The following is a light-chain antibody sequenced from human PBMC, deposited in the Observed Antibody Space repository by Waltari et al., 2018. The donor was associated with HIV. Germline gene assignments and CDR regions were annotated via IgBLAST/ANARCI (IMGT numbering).Light chain of an antibody. CDR2: EVT. CDR3: SSYAGSNNYVV. V-gene: IGLV2-8*01. Sequence: QSALTQPPSASGSPGHPVTIACTGTSRDVGGYNYVPWYQQYPGKAPKLMIYEVTKRPSGVPDRFSGSKSGNTASLTVSGLQAEDEADYYCSSYAGSNNYVVFGGGTRLTVL. CDR1: SRDVGGYNY. J-gene: IGLJ2*01.